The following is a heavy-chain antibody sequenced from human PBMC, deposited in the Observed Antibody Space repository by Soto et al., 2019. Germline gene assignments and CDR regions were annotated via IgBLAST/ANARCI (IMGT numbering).Heavy chain of an antibody. CDR2: ISSSSSTI. J-gene: IGHJ5*02. Sequence: GGSLRLSCAASGFTFSSYSMNWVRQAPGKGLEWVSYISSSSSTIYYADSVKGRFTISRDNAKNSLYLQMNSLRDEDTAVYYCARDVTPSYPVYYYGSGINWFDPWGQGTLVTVSS. CDR3: ARDVTPSYPVYYYGSGINWFDP. V-gene: IGHV3-48*02. CDR1: GFTFSSYS. D-gene: IGHD3-10*01.